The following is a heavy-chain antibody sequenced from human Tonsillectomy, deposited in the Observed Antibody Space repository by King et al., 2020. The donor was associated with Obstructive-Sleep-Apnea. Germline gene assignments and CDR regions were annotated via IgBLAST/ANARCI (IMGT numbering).Heavy chain of an antibody. CDR2: IRPDGGEK. CDR1: GFTFSDYW. Sequence: VQLVESGGNLVQPGGSLRLSCEASGFTFSDYWMSWVRQAPGKGPEWVANIRPDGGEKNYLDSVRGRFTISRDTAKKSLYLQMNSLRAEDTAVYYCVHRGGLASNRPVYFDHWGLGALVTVSS. D-gene: IGHD1-14*01. CDR3: VHRGGLASNRPVYFDH. V-gene: IGHV3-7*03. J-gene: IGHJ4*02.